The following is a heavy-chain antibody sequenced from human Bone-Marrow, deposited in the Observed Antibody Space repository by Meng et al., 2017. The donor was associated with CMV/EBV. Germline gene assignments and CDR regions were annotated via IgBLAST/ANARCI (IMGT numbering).Heavy chain of an antibody. D-gene: IGHD2-21*01. J-gene: IGHJ4*02. CDR1: AYTSFTYG. CDR3: ARQLPCNAGDCYFSAD. V-gene: IGHV1-18*01. Sequence: QGELVQSRPWVKKPGASVKVSCKVSAYTSFTYGINWVRQAPGQGLEWMGWISAYNGYTRNAQKFQGRVTMTTDTSTSTAYMELRSLTSDDTAVYYCARQLPCNAGDCYFSADWGQGTLVTVSS. CDR2: ISAYNGYT.